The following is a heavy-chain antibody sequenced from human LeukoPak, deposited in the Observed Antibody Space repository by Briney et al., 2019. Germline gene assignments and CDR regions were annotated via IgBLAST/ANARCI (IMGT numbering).Heavy chain of an antibody. J-gene: IGHJ3*02. CDR2: IYYSGST. CDR1: GGSISSSSYY. CDR3: ARAGWELLPNAFDI. V-gene: IGHV4-39*01. Sequence: PSETLSLTCTVSGGSISSSSYYWGWIRQPPGKGLEWIGSIYYSGSTYYNPSLKSRVTISVDTSKNQFSLKLSSVTAADTAVYYCARAGWELLPNAFDIWGQGTMVTVSS. D-gene: IGHD1-26*01.